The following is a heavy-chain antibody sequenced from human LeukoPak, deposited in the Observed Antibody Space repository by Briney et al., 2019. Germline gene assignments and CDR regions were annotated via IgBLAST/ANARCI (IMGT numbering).Heavy chain of an antibody. D-gene: IGHD5-18*01. V-gene: IGHV3-11*01. CDR3: ARDPRPPWDTAMVTRAFDI. CDR2: ISSSGSTI. Sequence: GGSLRLSCAASGFTFSDYYMSWIRQAPGKGLEWVSYISSSGSTIYYADSVKGRFTISRDNAKNSLYLQMNSLRAEDTAVYYCARDPRPPWDTAMVTRAFDIWGQGTMVTVSS. J-gene: IGHJ3*02. CDR1: GFTFSDYY.